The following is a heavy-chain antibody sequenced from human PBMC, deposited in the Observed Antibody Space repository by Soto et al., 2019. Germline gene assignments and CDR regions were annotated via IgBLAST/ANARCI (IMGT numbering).Heavy chain of an antibody. D-gene: IGHD1-1*01. Sequence: PGESLKISCKGSGYSFTSYWINWVRQMPGKGLEWMGRIAPSDSHTNYSPSFQGHVTISADKSISTAYLQWSSLEASDTAMYYCATLQLPKTCYYGMDVWRQGPTVIFSS. J-gene: IGHJ6*02. CDR2: IAPSDSHT. CDR3: ATLQLPKTCYYGMDV. CDR1: GYSFTSYW. V-gene: IGHV5-10-1*01.